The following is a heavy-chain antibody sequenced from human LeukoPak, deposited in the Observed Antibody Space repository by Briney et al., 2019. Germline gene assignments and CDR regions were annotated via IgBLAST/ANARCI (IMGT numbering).Heavy chain of an antibody. CDR1: GGSISSYY. Sequence: PSETLSLTCTVSGGSISSYYWSWIRQPPGKGLEWIGYIYYSGSTNYNPSLKSRVTISVDTSKNQFSLKLSSVTAADTAVYYCARATAEYYSNGYYPPNNDYWGQGTLVT. D-gene: IGHD3-22*01. CDR2: IYYSGST. V-gene: IGHV4-59*01. J-gene: IGHJ4*01. CDR3: ARATAEYYSNGYYPPNNDY.